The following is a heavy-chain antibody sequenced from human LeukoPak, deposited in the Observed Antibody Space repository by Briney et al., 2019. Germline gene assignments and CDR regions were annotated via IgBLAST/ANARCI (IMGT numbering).Heavy chain of an antibody. J-gene: IGHJ4*02. Sequence: SETLSLTCTVSGGSISSSSYYWGWIRQPPGKGLEWIGSIYYSGSTYYNPSLKSRVTISVDTSKNQFSLKLSSVTAADTAVYYCARLFFGGAFDYWGQGTLVTVSS. CDR2: IYYSGST. D-gene: IGHD2-21*01. V-gene: IGHV4-39*01. CDR3: ARLFFGGAFDY. CDR1: GGSISSSSYY.